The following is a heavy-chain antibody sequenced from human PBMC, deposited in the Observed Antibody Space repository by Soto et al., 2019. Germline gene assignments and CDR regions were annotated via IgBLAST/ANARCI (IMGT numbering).Heavy chain of an antibody. Sequence: QVQLVQSGAEVKKPGSSVNVSCKASGGTFSSNAISWVRQAPGQGLEWMGGIIPIYASPNYAQNFQGRVTVTADKATSTAYLELRRLKFADSAIYYCALTVNGLRSPLAHWGRGTLVIVSS. J-gene: IGHJ4*02. V-gene: IGHV1-69*06. CDR1: GGTFSSNA. CDR2: IIPIYASP. D-gene: IGHD3-9*01. CDR3: ALTVNGLRSPLAH.